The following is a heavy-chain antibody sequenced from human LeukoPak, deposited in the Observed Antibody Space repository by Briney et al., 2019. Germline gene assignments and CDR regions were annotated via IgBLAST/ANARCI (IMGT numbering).Heavy chain of an antibody. CDR1: GFTPSSSG. J-gene: IGHJ4*02. V-gene: IGHV3-23*01. D-gene: IGHD3-3*01. CDR2: ISGNAVTT. Sequence: RGTLRLSCTASGFTPSSSGMSWVRHAPGKGLEWVSSISGNAVTTYYADSVKGRFTISRDNSKNTMYLQMNSLRDEDTALYYCARDDYWTINGCYFDSWGQGSLVTVSS. CDR3: ARDDYWTINGCYFDS.